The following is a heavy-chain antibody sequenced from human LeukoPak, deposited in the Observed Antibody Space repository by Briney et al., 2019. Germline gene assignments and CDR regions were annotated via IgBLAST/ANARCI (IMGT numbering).Heavy chain of an antibody. D-gene: IGHD7-27*01. CDR3: ARKFLTGRLIDY. J-gene: IGHJ4*02. CDR1: GFTFSGYS. V-gene: IGHV3-7*05. Sequence: GGSLRLSCAGSGFTFSGYSMSWVRQAPGEGLEWVANIKQDGSEKYYVDSVKGRFTISRDNAKNSLYLQMNSLRVEDTAVYYCARKFLTGRLIDYWGQGTLVTVSS. CDR2: IKQDGSEK.